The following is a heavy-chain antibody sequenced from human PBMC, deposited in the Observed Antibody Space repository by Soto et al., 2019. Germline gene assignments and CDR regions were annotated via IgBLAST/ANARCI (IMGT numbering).Heavy chain of an antibody. D-gene: IGHD5-18*01. Sequence: QVQLVQSGAEVKKPGASVKVSCKASGYTFTSYGISWVRQAPGQGLEWMGWISAYNGNTNYAQKLQGRVTMTADTSKSTAYLEMRSLGSDDTAVYYCARVKYTPPYYLYCGMDVWGQGTTATVSS. CDR2: ISAYNGNT. J-gene: IGHJ6*02. V-gene: IGHV1-18*01. CDR1: GYTFTSYG. CDR3: ARVKYTPPYYLYCGMDV.